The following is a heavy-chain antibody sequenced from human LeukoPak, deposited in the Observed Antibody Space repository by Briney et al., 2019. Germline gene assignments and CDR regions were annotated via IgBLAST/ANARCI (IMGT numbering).Heavy chain of an antibody. J-gene: IGHJ4*02. Sequence: GGSLRLSCAASGFSFSSFEMNCVRQAPGKGLEWVSYISSSGTTIHYADSVKGRFTISRDNAKNSLYLQMNSLRAEDTAVYYCGRSYDSSGYYDYWGQGTLVTVSS. CDR3: GRSYDSSGYYDY. CDR2: ISSSGTTI. CDR1: GFSFSSFE. V-gene: IGHV3-48*03. D-gene: IGHD3-22*01.